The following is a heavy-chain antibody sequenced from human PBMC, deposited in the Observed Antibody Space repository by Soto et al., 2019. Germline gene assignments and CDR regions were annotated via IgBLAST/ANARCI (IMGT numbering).Heavy chain of an antibody. V-gene: IGHV3-23*01. D-gene: IGHD7-27*01. CDR3: VKDITGDGRFDY. Sequence: GGSLRLSCAASGFTFSSYAMSWVRQAPGKGLEWVSAISGSGGSTYYADSVKGRFTISRDNSKNTLYLQMNSLRAEDTAVYYCVKDITGDGRFDYWGQGTLVTVSS. J-gene: IGHJ4*02. CDR2: ISGSGGST. CDR1: GFTFSSYA.